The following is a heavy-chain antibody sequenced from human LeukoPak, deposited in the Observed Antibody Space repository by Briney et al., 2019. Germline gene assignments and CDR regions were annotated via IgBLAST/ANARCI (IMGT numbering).Heavy chain of an antibody. CDR3: ARAGSSYVEAAY. CDR2: IWYDGSKT. V-gene: IGHV3-33*01. D-gene: IGHD3-16*01. J-gene: IGHJ4*02. Sequence: PGGSLRLSCTTSGFTFTNYGINWVRQAPGKGLEWVAAIWYDGSKTSYTDSVKGRFTVSRDISKNTVYLQMNGLKAEDTAVYYCARAGSSYVEAAYWGLGTLVTVSS. CDR1: GFTFTNYG.